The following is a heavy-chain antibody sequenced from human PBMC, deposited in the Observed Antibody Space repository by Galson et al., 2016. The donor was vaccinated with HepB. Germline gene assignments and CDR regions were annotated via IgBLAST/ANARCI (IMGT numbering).Heavy chain of an antibody. V-gene: IGHV3-7*01. CDR3: ASDPGRTTIEYAFDI. Sequence: SLRLSCAASGFPFSFYSMAWVRQAPGKGLEWVASIERVGSKYVDSVTGRFTISRDNTKTTLYLQMNSLRAEDTAISYCASDPGRTTIEYAFDIWGQGTMVTVSS. CDR2: IERVGSK. CDR1: GFPFSFYS. J-gene: IGHJ3*02. D-gene: IGHD1-26*01.